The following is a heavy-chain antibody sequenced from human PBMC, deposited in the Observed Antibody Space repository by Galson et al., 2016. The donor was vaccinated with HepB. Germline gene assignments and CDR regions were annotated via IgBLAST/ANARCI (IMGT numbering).Heavy chain of an antibody. V-gene: IGHV3-21*01. D-gene: IGHD5-18*01. CDR2: ISSRSSYI. Sequence: SLRLSCAASGFTFSNYDMNWVRQAPGKGLEWVSSISSRSSYIYYGDSVKGPFPIARDNAKNSLYLHMNSLRVEDTAVYYCARVDGYPKSLDYWGQGALVTVSS. CDR1: GFTFSNYD. J-gene: IGHJ4*02. CDR3: ARVDGYPKSLDY.